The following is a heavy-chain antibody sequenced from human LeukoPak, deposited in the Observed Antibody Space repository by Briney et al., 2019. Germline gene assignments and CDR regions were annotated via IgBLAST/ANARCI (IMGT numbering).Heavy chain of an antibody. D-gene: IGHD1-26*01. J-gene: IGHJ4*02. V-gene: IGHV4-39*07. CDR1: GGSISSSSYY. CDR3: AREAVGATVPYHFDY. CDR2: INHSGST. Sequence: PSETLSLTCTVSGGSISSSSYYWSWIRQPPGKGLEWIGEINHSGSTNYNPSLKSRVTISVDTSKNQFSLKLSSVTAADTAVYYCAREAVGATVPYHFDYWGQGTLITVSS.